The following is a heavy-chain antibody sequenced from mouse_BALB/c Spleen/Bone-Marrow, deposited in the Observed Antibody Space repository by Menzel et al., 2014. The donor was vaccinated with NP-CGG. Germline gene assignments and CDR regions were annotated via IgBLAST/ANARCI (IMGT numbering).Heavy chain of an antibody. D-gene: IGHD2-10*02. CDR3: ARKYGDY. J-gene: IGHJ2*01. CDR1: GYPLSSYW. CDR2: IYPGDGET. Sequence: QVQLQQSGAELVRPGSSVKISCKASGYPLSSYWMNWVKQRPGQGLEWVGQIYPGDGETNYNGKFKGNATLTADKSSSTAYMQLISLTSEDSAVYFCARKYGDYWGQGTTLTVSS. V-gene: IGHV1-80*01.